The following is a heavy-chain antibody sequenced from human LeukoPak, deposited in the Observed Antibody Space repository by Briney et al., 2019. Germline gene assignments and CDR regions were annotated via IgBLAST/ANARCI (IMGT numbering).Heavy chain of an antibody. CDR2: INPNSGGT. J-gene: IGHJ4*02. Sequence: GASVKVSCKASGYTFTGYYMHWVRQAPGQGLEWMGWINPNSGGTNYAQKFQGRVTMTTDTSTSTAYMELRSLRSDDTAVYYCARDPSYYYDSSGYEFDYWGQGTLVTVSS. V-gene: IGHV1-2*02. CDR1: GYTFTGYY. D-gene: IGHD3-22*01. CDR3: ARDPSYYYDSSGYEFDY.